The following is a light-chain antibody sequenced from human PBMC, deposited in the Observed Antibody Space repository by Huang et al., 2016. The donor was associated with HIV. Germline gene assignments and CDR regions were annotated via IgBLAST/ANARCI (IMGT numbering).Light chain of an antibody. CDR3: MQVLQTPPT. Sequence: DIVMTQSPLSLPVTPGEPASISCRSSQSLRHSNGYNYLDWYLQKSGQSPQLLIYLGSNRASGVPDRFSGSGSGTDFTLKISRVEAEDVGVYYCMQVLQTPPTFGPGTKVDIK. V-gene: IGKV2-28*01. CDR2: LGS. CDR1: QSLRHSNGYNY. J-gene: IGKJ3*01.